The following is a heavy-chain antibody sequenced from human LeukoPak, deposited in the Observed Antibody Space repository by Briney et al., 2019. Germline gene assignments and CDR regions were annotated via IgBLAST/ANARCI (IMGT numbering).Heavy chain of an antibody. V-gene: IGHV4-34*01. CDR1: GGSFSGYY. Sequence: SETLSLTCAVYGGSFSGYYWSWIRQPPGKGLEWIGEINHSGSTNYNPSLKSRVTISVDTSKSQFSLKLSSVTAADTAVYYCARGGYSGSYWGQGTLVTVSS. D-gene: IGHD1-26*01. CDR2: INHSGST. CDR3: ARGGYSGSY. J-gene: IGHJ4*02.